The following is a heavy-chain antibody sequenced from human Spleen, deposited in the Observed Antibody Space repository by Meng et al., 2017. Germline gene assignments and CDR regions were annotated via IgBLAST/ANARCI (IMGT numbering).Heavy chain of an antibody. V-gene: IGHV1-18*01. Sequence: QVHLLQSGPEVKKPGASVRVSCKASAYAFGSYGISWVRQAPGQGLEWMAWLGAHDGDTSHAPKFQGRVTVSADRPTATAYMELRSLRSDDTAVYYCARGTPGRSYSDYWGQGTLVTVSS. CDR1: AYAFGSYG. CDR2: LGAHDGDT. CDR3: ARGTPGRSYSDY. J-gene: IGHJ4*02. D-gene: IGHD3-10*01.